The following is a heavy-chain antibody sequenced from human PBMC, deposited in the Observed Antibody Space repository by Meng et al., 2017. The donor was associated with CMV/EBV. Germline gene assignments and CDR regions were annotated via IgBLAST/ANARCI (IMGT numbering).Heavy chain of an antibody. CDR1: GYSFTSYW. V-gene: IGHV5-51*01. D-gene: IGHD2-2*02. J-gene: IGHJ5*01. CDR3: ARHGGYCSSTSCYIGDWFEP. Sequence: GGSLRLSCKGSGYSFTSYWIGWVRQMPGKGLEWMGIIYPGDSDTRYSPSFQGQVTISADKSISTAYLQWSSLKASDTAMYYCARHGGYCSSTSCYIGDWFEPWGQGTLVTVSS. CDR2: IYPGDSDT.